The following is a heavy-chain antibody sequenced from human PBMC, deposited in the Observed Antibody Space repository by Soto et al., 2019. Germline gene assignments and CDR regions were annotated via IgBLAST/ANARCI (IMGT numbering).Heavy chain of an antibody. CDR3: AHSPWGAAPDY. Sequence: QITLKESGPTLVKPTQTLTLTCTVSGFSVSARGVGVGWIRQPPGKALEWLGIIYWNDDKRYSPSLKSRLTIIKDTSKNQVVLTLTNMDPVDTGTYYCAHSPWGAAPDYWGQGTRSPSPQ. CDR1: GFSVSARGVG. V-gene: IGHV2-5*01. D-gene: IGHD3-16*01. CDR2: IYWNDDK. J-gene: IGHJ4*02.